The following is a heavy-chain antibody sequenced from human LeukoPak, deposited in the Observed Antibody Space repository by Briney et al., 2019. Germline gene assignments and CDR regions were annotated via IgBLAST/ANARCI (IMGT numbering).Heavy chain of an antibody. D-gene: IGHD5-18*01. CDR1: GGSFSGYY. CDR3: ARRIQLWLRVFRHNSEIDY. J-gene: IGHJ4*02. Sequence: SETLSLTCAVYGGSFSGYYWSWIRQPPGKGLEWIGEINHSGSTNYNPSLKSRVTISVDKSKNQFSLKLSSVTAADTAVYYCARRIQLWLRVFRHNSEIDYWGQGTLVTVSS. CDR2: INHSGST. V-gene: IGHV4-34*01.